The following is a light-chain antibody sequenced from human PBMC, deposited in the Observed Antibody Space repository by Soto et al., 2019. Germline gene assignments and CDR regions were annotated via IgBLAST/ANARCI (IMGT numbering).Light chain of an antibody. CDR2: GAA. V-gene: IGKV1-12*01. CDR3: QQASSFPLT. CDR1: QAISSW. Sequence: DIQMTQSPSSVSASVGDRGTISCRASQAISSWLAWYQQKPGEAPKLLIYGAATVQSGVASRFSSSESGTLFTPTISSLQPEDFATYYCQQASSFPLTFGRGTKVQIK. J-gene: IGKJ4*01.